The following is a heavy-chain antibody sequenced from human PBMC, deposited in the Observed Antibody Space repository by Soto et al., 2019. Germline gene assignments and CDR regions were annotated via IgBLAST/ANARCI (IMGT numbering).Heavy chain of an antibody. CDR1: GYSFANHD. D-gene: IGHD3-10*01. CDR3: ARGDHSGSWRIDY. J-gene: IGHJ4*02. V-gene: IGHV1-3*01. CDR2: INGGNENT. Sequence: QVQLVQSGAEVKMPGASATVSCNASGYSFANHDIHWVRQAPGQRLEWLGVINGGNENTQFSQKFQGRVSCTRDTSANTASVELSGLTSEDTAVYYCARGDHSGSWRIDYWGQGTLVTVSS.